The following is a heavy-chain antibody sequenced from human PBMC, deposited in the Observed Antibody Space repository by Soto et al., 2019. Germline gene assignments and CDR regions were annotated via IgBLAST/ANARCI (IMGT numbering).Heavy chain of an antibody. J-gene: IGHJ4*02. CDR1: GFTFSNNA. D-gene: IGHD3-3*01. CDR3: AIARVADSSLDH. CDR2: ISFDSSEI. Sequence: PGGSLRLSCVGSGFTFSNNAMHWVRQAPGKGLEWAAFISFDSSEIHYADSVKGRFTISRDNPRNTLFLHVNSPRADDTGVYYCAIARVADSSLDHWGQGTLVTVSS. V-gene: IGHV3-30*01.